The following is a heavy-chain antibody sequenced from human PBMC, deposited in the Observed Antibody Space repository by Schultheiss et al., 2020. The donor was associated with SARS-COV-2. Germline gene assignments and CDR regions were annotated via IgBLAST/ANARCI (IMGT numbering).Heavy chain of an antibody. CDR2: INHSGST. CDR1: GGSFSGYY. CDR3: ASGTTGKFDY. J-gene: IGHJ4*02. Sequence: SETLSLTCAVYGGSFSGYYWSWIRQPPGKGLEWIGEINHSGSTNYNPSLKSRVTISVDTSKNQFSLKLSSVTAADTAVYYCASGTTGKFDYWGQGTLVTVSS. D-gene: IGHD1-1*01. V-gene: IGHV4-34*01.